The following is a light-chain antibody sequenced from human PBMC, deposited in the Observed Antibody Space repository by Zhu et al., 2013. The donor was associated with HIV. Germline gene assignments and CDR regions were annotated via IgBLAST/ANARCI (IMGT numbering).Light chain of an antibody. J-gene: IGKJ4*01. V-gene: IGKV1-6*01. CDR1: QTIANY. CDR3: LQDNNYPLT. CDR2: AAS. Sequence: IQMTQSPSSLSASVGDRVTITCRASQTIANYLNWYQHETGEAPKLLIFAASNLQSGVPSRFSGSASGTDFTLTISSLQPEDFATYYCLQDNNYPLTFGGGTKVEIK.